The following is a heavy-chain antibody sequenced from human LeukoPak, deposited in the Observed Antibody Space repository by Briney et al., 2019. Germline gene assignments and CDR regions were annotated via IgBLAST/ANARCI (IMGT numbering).Heavy chain of an antibody. CDR1: VFTFINYA. V-gene: IGHV3-64*02. Sequence: GWSLRLSCPASVFTFINYAMHWLRQAPGKGREYVSAISSNGGSTYYADTVKGRFTISRDNSKNTLYLQMGSLRAEDMAVYYCATFPPYFDYWGQGTLVTVSS. J-gene: IGHJ4*02. CDR3: ATFPPYFDY. CDR2: ISSNGGST. D-gene: IGHD3-16*01.